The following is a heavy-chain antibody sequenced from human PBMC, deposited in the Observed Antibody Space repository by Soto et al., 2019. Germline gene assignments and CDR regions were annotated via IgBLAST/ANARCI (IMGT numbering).Heavy chain of an antibody. Sequence: GGPLRVSCAASEFTFSGRSVNWVRQAPGKGLVWVSGIDKVGTDSTYADSVKGRFTSSRDNAKNTVYLQMNSLRVEDTAVYYCARGWFGPDVWGKGTTVTVSS. D-gene: IGHD3-10*01. CDR2: IDKVGTDS. CDR1: EFTFSGRS. CDR3: ARGWFGPDV. V-gene: IGHV3-74*01. J-gene: IGHJ6*04.